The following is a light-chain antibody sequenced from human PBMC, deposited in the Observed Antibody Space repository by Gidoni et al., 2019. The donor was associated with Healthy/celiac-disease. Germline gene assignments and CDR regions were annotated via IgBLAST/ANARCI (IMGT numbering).Light chain of an antibody. CDR1: QSISSY. V-gene: IGKV1-39*01. J-gene: IGKJ3*01. CDR3: QQSYSPIFT. Sequence: DIQMTQSPSSLSASVGDRVTITCRASQSISSYLNWYQQKPGKAPKLLIYAASSLQSGVPSRFSGSGSGTDFTLTISSLQPEEFATYYCQQSYSPIFTFGPGTKVDIK. CDR2: AAS.